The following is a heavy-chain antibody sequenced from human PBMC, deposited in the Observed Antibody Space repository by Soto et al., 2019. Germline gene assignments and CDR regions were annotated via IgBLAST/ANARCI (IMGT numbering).Heavy chain of an antibody. Sequence: QVQLVESGGGLVKPGGSLRLSWAASGLTFSDHYMTWIRQAPGKGLEWISYISSSAGTIYYADSVKGRFTISRDNAKNSLDHQMTNLRAEDTAVYYCARAPYFGSGNYYYYALDVWGQGTKVTVSS. CDR1: GLTFSDHY. CDR3: ARAPYFGSGNYYYYALDV. CDR2: ISSSAGTI. D-gene: IGHD3-10*01. J-gene: IGHJ6*02. V-gene: IGHV3-11*01.